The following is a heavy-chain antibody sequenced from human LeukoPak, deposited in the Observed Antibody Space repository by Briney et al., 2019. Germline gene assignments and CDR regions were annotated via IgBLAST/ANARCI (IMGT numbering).Heavy chain of an antibody. J-gene: IGHJ4*02. CDR1: XGSFSGYY. D-gene: IGHD4-17*01. CDR2: INHSGST. CDR3: ARGRSWYGDSYFDY. V-gene: IGHV4-34*01. Sequence: SETLSLTCAVYXGSFSGYYWSWIRQPPGKGLEWIGEINHSGSTNYNPSLKSRVTISVDTSKNQFSLKLSSVTAADTAVYYCARGRSWYGDSYFDYWGQGTLVTVSS.